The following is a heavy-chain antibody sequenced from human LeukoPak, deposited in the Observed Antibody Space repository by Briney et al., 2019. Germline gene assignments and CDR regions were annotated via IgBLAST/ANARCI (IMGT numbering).Heavy chain of an antibody. J-gene: IGHJ5*02. Sequence: GGSLRLSCAASEFSVGSNYMTWVRQAPGKGLEWVSLIYSGGSTYYADSVKGRFTISRDNAKNSLYLQMNSLRAEDTAVYYCAKSLTDTPENWFDPWGQGTLVTVSS. CDR1: EFSVGSNY. CDR3: AKSLTDTPENWFDP. V-gene: IGHV3-66*01. CDR2: IYSGGST. D-gene: IGHD1-14*01.